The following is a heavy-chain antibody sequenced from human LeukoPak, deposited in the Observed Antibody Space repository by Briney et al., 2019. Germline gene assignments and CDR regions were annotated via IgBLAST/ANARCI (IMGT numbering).Heavy chain of an antibody. CDR2: ISGGGGST. J-gene: IGHJ4*02. Sequence: GGSLRLSCAASGFTFSSYAMSWVRQAPGKGLEWISAISGGGGSTYYADYVKGRFTISRDNSKNTLYLQMNSLRAEDTAVYYCAKDQGSGITYFDYWGQGTLVTVSS. V-gene: IGHV3-23*01. CDR1: GFTFSSYA. D-gene: IGHD3-10*01. CDR3: AKDQGSGITYFDY.